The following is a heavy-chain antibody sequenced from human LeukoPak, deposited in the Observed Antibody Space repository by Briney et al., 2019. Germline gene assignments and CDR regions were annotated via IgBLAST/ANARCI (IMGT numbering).Heavy chain of an antibody. CDR3: AKLTLGYYGSGSNGGAFDI. V-gene: IGHV3-9*01. CDR1: GFTFDDYA. Sequence: PGRSLRLSCAASGFTFDDYAMHWVRQAPGKGLEWVSGISWNSGSIGYADSVKGRFTISRDDAKNSLYLQMNSLRAEDTALYYCAKLTLGYYGSGSNGGAFDIWGQGIMVTVSS. J-gene: IGHJ3*02. CDR2: ISWNSGSI. D-gene: IGHD3-10*01.